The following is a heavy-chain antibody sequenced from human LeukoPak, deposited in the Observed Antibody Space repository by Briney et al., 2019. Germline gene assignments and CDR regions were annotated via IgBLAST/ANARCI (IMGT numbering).Heavy chain of an antibody. V-gene: IGHV3-11*04. Sequence: PGGSLRLSCAASGFTFSDYYMSWIRQAPGKGLEWVSYISSSGSTIYYADSVKGRFTISRDNAKNSLYLQMNSLRAEDTAVYYCARDRSRYDGGYYYYYMDVWAKGPRSPSP. J-gene: IGHJ6*03. D-gene: IGHD3-16*01. CDR3: ARDRSRYDGGYYYYYMDV. CDR2: ISSSGSTI. CDR1: GFTFSDYY.